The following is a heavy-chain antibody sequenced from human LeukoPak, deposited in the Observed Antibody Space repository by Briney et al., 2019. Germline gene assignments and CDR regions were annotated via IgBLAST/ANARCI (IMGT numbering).Heavy chain of an antibody. D-gene: IGHD3-16*01. Sequence: GGSLRLSCVASGFTFSNYWMHWVRQAPGKGLVWVSLINRDGTNINYADSVKGRFTISRDNAKDTLYLQMNSLRAEDTAMYYCVSDWGGGQGTLVTVSP. J-gene: IGHJ4*02. CDR3: VSDWG. CDR1: GFTFSNYW. V-gene: IGHV3-74*01. CDR2: INRDGTNI.